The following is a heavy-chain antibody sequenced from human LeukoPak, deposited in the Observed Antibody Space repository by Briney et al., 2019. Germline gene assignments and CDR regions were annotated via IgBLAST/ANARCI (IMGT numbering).Heavy chain of an antibody. D-gene: IGHD3-3*01. V-gene: IGHV3-30*18. CDR3: AKDQGRFWSGYYTYEAFDI. CDR1: GFTFSSYD. CDR2: ISYDGSNK. J-gene: IGHJ3*02. Sequence: GGSLRLSCAASGFTFSSYDIHWVRQAPGKGLEWVAVISYDGSNKYYADSAKGRFTISRDNSKNTLYLQMNSLRAEDTAVYYCAKDQGRFWSGYYTYEAFDIWGQGTMVTVSS.